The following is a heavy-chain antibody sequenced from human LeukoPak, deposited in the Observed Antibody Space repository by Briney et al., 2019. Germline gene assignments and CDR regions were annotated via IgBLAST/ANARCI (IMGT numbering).Heavy chain of an antibody. J-gene: IGHJ4*02. Sequence: GGSLRLSCAASGFTFSSYGMHWVRQAPGKGLEWVAVIWYDGSNKYYADSVKGRFTISRDNSKNTPYLLMNSLRAEDTAVYYCARDRVLFDYWGQGTLVTVSS. D-gene: IGHD3-10*01. CDR1: GFTFSSYG. CDR2: IWYDGSNK. V-gene: IGHV3-33*01. CDR3: ARDRVLFDY.